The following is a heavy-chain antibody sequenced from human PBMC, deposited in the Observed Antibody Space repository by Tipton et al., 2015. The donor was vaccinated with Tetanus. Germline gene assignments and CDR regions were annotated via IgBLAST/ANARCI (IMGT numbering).Heavy chain of an antibody. CDR1: GGSISSYY. J-gene: IGHJ1*01. V-gene: IGHV4-59*01. CDR2: THYSENT. D-gene: IGHD2-8*01. CDR3: VANDGGLEHGQH. Sequence: GLVKPSETLSLTCTVSGGSISSYYCSWVRQPPGKGLEWIGHTHYSENTNYNSSLWSRVTISLDTSKNQFSLKLSSVTAADTAVYYCVANDGGLEHGQHWGQGTLVTVSS.